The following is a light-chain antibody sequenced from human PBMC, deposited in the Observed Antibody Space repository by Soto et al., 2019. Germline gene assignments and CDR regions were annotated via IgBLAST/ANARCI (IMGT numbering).Light chain of an antibody. J-gene: IGLJ2*01. CDR3: AVCDGSLNGGV. V-gene: IGLV1-36*01. Sequence: QSVLTQPPSVSEAPRQRVTISCSGSSSNVGTNDVNWYQQLPGKAPKLLIYYDDLLPSGVSDRFSGSKSGTSASLAISGLQSEDEADYYCAVCDGSLNGGVFGGGTKLTVL. CDR2: YDD. CDR1: SSNVGTND.